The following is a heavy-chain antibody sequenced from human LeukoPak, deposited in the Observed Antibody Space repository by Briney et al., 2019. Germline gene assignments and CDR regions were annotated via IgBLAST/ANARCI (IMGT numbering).Heavy chain of an antibody. V-gene: IGHV3-9*01. Sequence: GGYLRLSCAASGFTFDDYAMHWVRQAPGKGLEWVSGISFNSGSIGYADSVKGRFTISRDNAKKSLYLQMNSLRAEDTALYYCAKVPLIYDSSGNYFDYWGQGTLVTVSS. D-gene: IGHD3-22*01. CDR3: AKVPLIYDSSGNYFDY. CDR1: GFTFDDYA. J-gene: IGHJ4*02. CDR2: ISFNSGSI.